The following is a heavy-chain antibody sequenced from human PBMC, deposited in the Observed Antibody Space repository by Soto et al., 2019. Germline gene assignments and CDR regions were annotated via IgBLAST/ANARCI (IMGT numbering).Heavy chain of an antibody. CDR2: INAGNGNT. D-gene: IGHD3-3*01. CDR1: GYTFTSHA. V-gene: IGHV1-3*01. CDR3: ARDPTIFGVVYYFDY. Sequence: ASVKVSCKASGYTFTSHAMHWVRQAPGQRLEWMGWINAGNGNTKYSQKFQGRVTITRDTSASTAYMELSSLRSEDTAVYYCARDPTIFGVVYYFDYWGQGTLVTVSS. J-gene: IGHJ4*02.